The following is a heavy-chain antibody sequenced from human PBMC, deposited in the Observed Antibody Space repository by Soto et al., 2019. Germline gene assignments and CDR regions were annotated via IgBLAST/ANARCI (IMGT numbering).Heavy chain of an antibody. CDR1: VFTFSSYA. Sequence: GRSLRLSCAASVFTFSSYAMHWVRQSPGQGLEWVAVISYDGSNKYYADSVKGRFTISRDNSKNTLYLQMNSLRAEDTAVYYCARGGPSTHYYGSGSDSGPLFIWGQGTLVTVSS. V-gene: IGHV3-30-3*01. CDR3: ARGGPSTHYYGSGSDSGPLFI. CDR2: ISYDGSNK. D-gene: IGHD3-10*01. J-gene: IGHJ4*02.